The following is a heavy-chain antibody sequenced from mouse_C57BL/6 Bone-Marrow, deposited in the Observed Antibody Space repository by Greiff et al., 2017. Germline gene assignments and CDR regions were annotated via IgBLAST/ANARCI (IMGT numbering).Heavy chain of an antibody. CDR1: GYTFTSYW. J-gene: IGHJ1*03. D-gene: IGHD1-1*01. Sequence: LQQPGAELVKPGASVKLSCKASGYTFTSYWMHWVKQRPGQGLEWIGMIHPNSGSTNYNEKFKSKATLTVDKSSSTAYMQLSSLTSEDSAVYYCARSSSSVYWYFDVWGTGTTVTVSS. CDR3: ARSSSSVYWYFDV. CDR2: IHPNSGST. V-gene: IGHV1-64*01.